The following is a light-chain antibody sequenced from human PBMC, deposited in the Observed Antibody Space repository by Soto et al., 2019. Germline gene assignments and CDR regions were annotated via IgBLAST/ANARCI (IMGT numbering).Light chain of an antibody. Sequence: ELVLTQAPATLSLYPGERATLSCRASQSVSSYLAWYQQKPGQAPRLLIYDASNRATGIPARFSGSGSGTDFTLTISSLEPEDFAVYYCQQRSNWPPITFGQGTRLEIK. CDR3: QQRSNWPPIT. V-gene: IGKV3-11*01. CDR2: DAS. J-gene: IGKJ5*01. CDR1: QSVSSY.